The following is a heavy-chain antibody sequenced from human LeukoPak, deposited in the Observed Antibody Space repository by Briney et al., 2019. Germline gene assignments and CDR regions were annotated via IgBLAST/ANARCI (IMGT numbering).Heavy chain of an antibody. V-gene: IGHV3-23*01. CDR1: GFTFSKFP. J-gene: IGHJ3*02. CDR2: ISASGDVT. Sequence: PGGSLRLSCAASGFTFSKFPMGWVRQAPGRGLEWVSAISASGDVTFYADSLRGRFTISRDNSKSTLYLQMNGLRAEDTAIFYYAKSLFTSATGTGRAFHIWGQGTRVTVSS. D-gene: IGHD1-1*01. CDR3: AKSLFTSATGTGRAFHI.